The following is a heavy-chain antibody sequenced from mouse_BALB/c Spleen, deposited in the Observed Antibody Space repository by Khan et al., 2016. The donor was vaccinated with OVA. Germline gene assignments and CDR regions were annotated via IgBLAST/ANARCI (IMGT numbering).Heavy chain of an antibody. CDR3: DRDPPYYSMDY. J-gene: IGHJ4*01. Sequence: QVQLKESGPGLVAPSQSLSITCTVSGFSLTDYAVNWIRQPPGKGLEWLGVIWVSGSKYYNSVLKPRLSISKDNSKSHVFLKMNSLQTDDTAMYFCDRDPPYYSMDYWGQGTSVTVSS. CDR2: IWVSGSK. V-gene: IGHV2-6-5*01. CDR1: GFSLTDYA.